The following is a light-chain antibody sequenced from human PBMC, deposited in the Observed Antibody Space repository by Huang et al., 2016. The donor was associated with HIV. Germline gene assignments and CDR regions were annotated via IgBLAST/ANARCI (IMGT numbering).Light chain of an antibody. Sequence: IVLTQSPATLSLSPGERATLSCRASKSVSSYLAWYQQKPGQAPRLLIYDAYNRATGIPARFSGSGSGTDFTLTISSLEPEDFAVYYCQQRSNWPSFGPGTKVDIK. J-gene: IGKJ3*01. V-gene: IGKV3-11*01. CDR1: KSVSSY. CDR3: QQRSNWPS. CDR2: DAY.